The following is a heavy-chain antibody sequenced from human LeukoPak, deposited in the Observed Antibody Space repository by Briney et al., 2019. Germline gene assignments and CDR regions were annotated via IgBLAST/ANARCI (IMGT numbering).Heavy chain of an antibody. V-gene: IGHV4-39*01. CDR1: GGSISSSSYY. J-gene: IGHJ6*03. D-gene: IGHD3-22*01. CDR2: IYYSGST. Sequence: SETLSLTCTVSGGSISSSSYYWGWIRQPPGKGLEWIGSIYYSGSTYYNPSLKDRVTISVDTSKNQFSLKLSSVTAADTAVYYCARDSRYSDTSGYYYSHYYMDVWGKGTTVTVSS. CDR3: ARDSRYSDTSGYYYSHYYMDV.